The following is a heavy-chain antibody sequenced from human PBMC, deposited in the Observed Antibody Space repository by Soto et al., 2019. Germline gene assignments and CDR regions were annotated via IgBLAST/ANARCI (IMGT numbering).Heavy chain of an antibody. D-gene: IGHD6-13*01. Sequence: ASVKVSCKASGDSFSRSTFSWVRQAPGQGLEWMGRFIPMLGIANYAQTFQGRVTITADKSTSTAYMELSSLRSEDTAVYYCAYGRAKTQRAAAASAADYWGQGTLVTVSS. CDR2: FIPMLGIA. CDR1: GDSFSRST. CDR3: AYGRAKTQRAAAASAADY. V-gene: IGHV1-69*02. J-gene: IGHJ4*02.